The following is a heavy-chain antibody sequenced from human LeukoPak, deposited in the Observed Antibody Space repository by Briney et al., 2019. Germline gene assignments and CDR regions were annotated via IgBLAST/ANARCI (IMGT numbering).Heavy chain of an antibody. Sequence: GGSLRLSCAASGCTFSDYYMSWIRQAPGKGLEWVSYINSSGSTIYYADSMKGRFTISRDNAKNSLYLQMNSLRAEDTAVYYCARVTVLLSFGDYNWFDPWGQGTLVTVSS. D-gene: IGHD3-10*01. CDR1: GCTFSDYY. J-gene: IGHJ5*02. CDR3: ARVTVLLSFGDYNWFDP. CDR2: INSSGSTI. V-gene: IGHV3-11*04.